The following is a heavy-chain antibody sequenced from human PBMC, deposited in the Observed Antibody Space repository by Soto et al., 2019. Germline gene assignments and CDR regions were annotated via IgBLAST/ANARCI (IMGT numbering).Heavy chain of an antibody. CDR2: ISYDGSNK. V-gene: IGHV3-30*18. D-gene: IGHD3-10*01. CDR1: GFTFSSYG. J-gene: IGHJ4*02. Sequence: QVQLVESGGGVVQPGRSLRLSCAASGFTFSSYGMHWVRQAPGKGLEWVAVISYDGSNKYYADSVKGRFTISRDNSKNTLYLQMNSLRAEDTAVYYCAKDPSYREYYFDYCGQGTLVTVSS. CDR3: AKDPSYREYYFDY.